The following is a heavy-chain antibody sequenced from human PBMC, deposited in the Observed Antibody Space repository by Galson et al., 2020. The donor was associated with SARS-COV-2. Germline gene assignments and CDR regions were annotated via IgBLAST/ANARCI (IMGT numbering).Heavy chain of an antibody. Sequence: GESLKISCTASGFTFGDYAMSWFRQAPGKGLEWVGFIRSKAYGGTTEYAASVKGRFTISRDDSKSIAYLQMNSLKTEDTAVYYCTRGMDYGGNPHHQEITDYWGQGTLVTVSS. D-gene: IGHD4-17*01. V-gene: IGHV3-49*03. CDR3: TRGMDYGGNPHHQEITDY. J-gene: IGHJ4*02. CDR2: IRSKAYGGTT. CDR1: GFTFGDYA.